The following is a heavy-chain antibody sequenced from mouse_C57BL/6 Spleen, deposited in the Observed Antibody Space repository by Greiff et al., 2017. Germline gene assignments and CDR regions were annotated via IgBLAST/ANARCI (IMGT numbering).Heavy chain of an antibody. CDR2: ISYDGSN. CDR1: GYSIPRGYY. V-gene: IGHV3-6*01. Sequence: EVKLMESGPGLVKPSQSLSLTCSVTGYSIPRGYYWNWIRQFPGNKLEWMGYISYDGSNNYHPSLKNRISSTRDTSKNQFFLKLNSVTTEDTATYYCARGGLYYAMDYWGQGTSVTVSS. D-gene: IGHD3-3*01. CDR3: ARGGLYYAMDY. J-gene: IGHJ4*01.